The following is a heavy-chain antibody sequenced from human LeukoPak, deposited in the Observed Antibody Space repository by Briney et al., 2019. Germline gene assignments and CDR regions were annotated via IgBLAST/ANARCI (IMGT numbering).Heavy chain of an antibody. Sequence: GASVKVSCKASGYTFTSYDINWVRQATGQGLEWMGWMNPNSGNTGYAQKFQGRVTITRNTSISTAYMELRSLRSDDTAMYYCARGRTLSYLPADYWGQGTLVTVSS. CDR3: ARGRTLSYLPADY. CDR2: MNPNSGNT. D-gene: IGHD1-14*01. J-gene: IGHJ4*02. V-gene: IGHV1-8*03. CDR1: GYTFTSYD.